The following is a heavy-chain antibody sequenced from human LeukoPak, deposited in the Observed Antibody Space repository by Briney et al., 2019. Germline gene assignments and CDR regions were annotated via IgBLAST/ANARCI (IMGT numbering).Heavy chain of an antibody. CDR1: GGSFSGYY. J-gene: IGHJ6*02. CDR3: AREDSSGWSPYYYGMDV. CDR2: INHSGST. Sequence: SSETLSLTCAVYGGSFSGYYWSWIRQPPGKGLEWIGEINHSGSTNYNPSLKSRVTISVDTSKNQFSLKLSSVTAADTAVYYCAREDSSGWSPYYYGMDVWGQGTTVTVSS. V-gene: IGHV4-34*01. D-gene: IGHD6-19*01.